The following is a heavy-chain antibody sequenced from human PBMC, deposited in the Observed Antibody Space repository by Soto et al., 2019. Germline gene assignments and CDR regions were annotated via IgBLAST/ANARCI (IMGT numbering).Heavy chain of an antibody. D-gene: IGHD2-2*02. CDR1: GFSLSNARMG. V-gene: IGHV2-26*01. CDR2: IFSNDEK. CDR3: ARMGAFRYCSSTSCYTWFDP. Sequence: SGPTLVNPTETLTLTCTVSGFSLSNARMGVSWIRQPPGKALEWLAHIFSNDEKSYSTSLKSRLTISKDTSKSQVVLTMTNVDPVDTATYYCARMGAFRYCSSTSCYTWFDPWGQGTLVTVSS. J-gene: IGHJ5*02.